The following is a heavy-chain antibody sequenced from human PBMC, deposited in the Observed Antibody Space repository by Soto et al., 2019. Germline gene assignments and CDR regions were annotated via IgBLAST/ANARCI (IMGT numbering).Heavy chain of an antibody. D-gene: IGHD6-19*01. CDR3: AREGSSGWYYFDY. CDR2: INPNSGGT. Sequence: ASVKVSCKASGYTFTSYAMHWVRQAPGQRLEWMGWINPNSGGTNYAQKFQGWVTMTRDTSISTAYMELSRLRSDDTAVYYCAREGSSGWYYFDYWGQGTLVTVSS. CDR1: GYTFTSYA. J-gene: IGHJ4*02. V-gene: IGHV1-2*04.